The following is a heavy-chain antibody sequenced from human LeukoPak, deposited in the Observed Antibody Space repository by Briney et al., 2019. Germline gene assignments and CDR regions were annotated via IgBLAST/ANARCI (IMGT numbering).Heavy chain of an antibody. CDR3: ARDVSSGYDFGGGFGD. Sequence: SETLSLTCTVSGGSISSYYWSWIRQPPGKGLEWIGYIYYSGSTNYNPSLKSRVTISVDTSKNQFSLKLSSVTAADTAVYYCARDVSSGYDFGGGFGDWGQGTLVTVSS. CDR1: GGSISSYY. J-gene: IGHJ4*02. V-gene: IGHV4-59*01. CDR2: IYYSGST. D-gene: IGHD5-12*01.